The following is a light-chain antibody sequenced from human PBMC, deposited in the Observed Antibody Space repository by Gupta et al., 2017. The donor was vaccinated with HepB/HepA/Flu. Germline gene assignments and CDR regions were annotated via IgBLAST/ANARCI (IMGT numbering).Light chain of an antibody. CDR2: AAS. J-gene: IGKJ1*01. Sequence: IQMTQSPSSLSASVGDRVTITCRASQDIKNKLGWFQQKPGRAPELLIYAASTLQSGVPLRFSGSGSGTDFTLTISSLQPEDFATYYCLQDYNYPRTFGQGTKVEIK. CDR3: LQDYNYPRT. CDR1: QDIKNK. V-gene: IGKV1-6*01.